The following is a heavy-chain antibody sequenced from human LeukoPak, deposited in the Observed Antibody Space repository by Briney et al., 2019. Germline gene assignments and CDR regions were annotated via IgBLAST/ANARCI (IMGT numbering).Heavy chain of an antibody. V-gene: IGHV4-34*01. CDR3: ARVEGDYYYYYMDV. Sequence: SETLSLTCAVYGGSFSGYYWSWIRQPPGKGLEWIGEINHSGSTNYNPSLKSRVTISVDTSKNQFSLKLSSVTAADTAVYYCARVEGDYYYYYMDVWGKGTTVTVSS. CDR2: INHSGST. D-gene: IGHD1-1*01. CDR1: GGSFSGYY. J-gene: IGHJ6*03.